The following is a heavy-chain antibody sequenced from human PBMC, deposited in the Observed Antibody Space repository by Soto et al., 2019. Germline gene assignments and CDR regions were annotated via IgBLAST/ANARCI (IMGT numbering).Heavy chain of an antibody. D-gene: IGHD1-26*01. J-gene: IGHJ4*02. Sequence: ASVKVSCKASGYTFTGYYMHWVRQAPGQGLEWMGWINPNSGGTNYAQKFQGRVTMTRDTSISTAYMELSRLRSDDTAVYYCARDGGGSYTVTKFDYWGQGTLVTVSS. CDR1: GYTFTGYY. V-gene: IGHV1-2*02. CDR2: INPNSGGT. CDR3: ARDGGGSYTVTKFDY.